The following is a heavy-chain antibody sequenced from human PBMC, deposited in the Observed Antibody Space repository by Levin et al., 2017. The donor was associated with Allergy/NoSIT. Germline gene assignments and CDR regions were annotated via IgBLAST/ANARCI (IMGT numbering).Heavy chain of an antibody. J-gene: IGHJ4*02. CDR2: IWYDGSNK. Sequence: GESLKISCAASGFTFSSYGMHWVRQAPGKGLEWVAVIWYDGSNKYYADSVKGRFTISRDNSKNTLYLQMNSLRAEDTAVYYCARTRAVTTGLDYWGQGTLVTVSS. D-gene: IGHD4-17*01. CDR1: GFTFSSYG. CDR3: ARTRAVTTGLDY. V-gene: IGHV3-33*01.